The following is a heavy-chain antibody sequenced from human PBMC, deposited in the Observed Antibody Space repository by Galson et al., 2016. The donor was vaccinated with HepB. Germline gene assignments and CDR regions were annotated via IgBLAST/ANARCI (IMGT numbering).Heavy chain of an antibody. Sequence: SLRLSCAASGFDFSIYGMNRVRQAPGKGLEWVAVIWFDGSNEDYLDSVKGRFTIPRDNSQKTLYLQMNSLRAEDTAVYYCAREIKGRWYHFDHWGQGALVTVSS. D-gene: IGHD5-24*01. CDR3: AREIKGRWYHFDH. CDR2: IWFDGSNE. V-gene: IGHV3-33*01. CDR1: GFDFSIYG. J-gene: IGHJ4*02.